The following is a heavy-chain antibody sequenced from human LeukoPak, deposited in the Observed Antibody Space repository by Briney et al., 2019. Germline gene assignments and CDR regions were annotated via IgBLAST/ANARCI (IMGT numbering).Heavy chain of an antibody. Sequence: GGSLRLSCAASGFIVSSNSMSWVRQAPGKGLEWVSLIYTGGTTYYADSVKGRFIISRDNSKNTLYLQMNSLRAEDTAVYYCAGDHRLFFWGQGTLLTVSS. J-gene: IGHJ4*02. D-gene: IGHD3-3*01. CDR3: AGDHRLFF. CDR1: GFIVSSNS. CDR2: IYTGGTT. V-gene: IGHV3-66*01.